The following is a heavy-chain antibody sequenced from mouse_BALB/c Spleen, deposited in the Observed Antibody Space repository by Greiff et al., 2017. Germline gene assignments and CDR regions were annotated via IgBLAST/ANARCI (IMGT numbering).Heavy chain of an antibody. Sequence: EVQLVESGGGLVQPGGSRKLSCAASGFTFSSFGMHWVRQAPEKGLEWVAYISSGSSTIYYADTVKGRFTISRDNPKNTLFLQMTSLRSEDTAMYYCANGYYYGSSYVPFAYWGQGTLVTVSA. V-gene: IGHV5-17*02. CDR2: ISSGSSTI. J-gene: IGHJ3*01. CDR1: GFTFSSFG. D-gene: IGHD1-1*01. CDR3: ANGYYYGSSYVPFAY.